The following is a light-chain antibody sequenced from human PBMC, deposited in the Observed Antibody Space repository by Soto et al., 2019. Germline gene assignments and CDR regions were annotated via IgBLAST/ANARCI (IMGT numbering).Light chain of an antibody. V-gene: IGLV2-14*01. J-gene: IGLJ1*01. CDR2: DVS. Sequence: QSALTQPASVSGSPGQSITISCTGTSSDVGGYNYVSWYQQHPGKAPKLMIYDVSNRPSGVSNRFSGSKSGNTASLTISGLQGEDEADYYCSSYTSSSPPYVFGTGTKLTVL. CDR1: SSDVGGYNY. CDR3: SSYTSSSPPYV.